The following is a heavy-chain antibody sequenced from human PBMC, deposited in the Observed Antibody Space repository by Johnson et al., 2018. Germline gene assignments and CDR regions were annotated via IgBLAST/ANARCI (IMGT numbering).Heavy chain of an antibody. D-gene: IGHD4-17*01. J-gene: IGHJ1*01. CDR3: ARARMPYGDYREYFQH. CDR1: EFTFSTYG. V-gene: IGHV3-33*01. Sequence: QVQLVESGGGVVQPGRSLRLSCAASEFTFSTYGMHWVRQAPGKGLEWVAVIWYDGSNKYYADSVKGRFTISRDNSKNTLYLQMNSLRAEDTAVYDCARARMPYGDYREYFQHWGQGTLVTVSS. CDR2: IWYDGSNK.